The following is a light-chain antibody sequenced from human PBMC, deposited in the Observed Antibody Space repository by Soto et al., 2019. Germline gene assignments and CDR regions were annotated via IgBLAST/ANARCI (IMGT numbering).Light chain of an antibody. CDR3: CSYAGSYTYV. Sequence: QSALTQPRSVSGSPGQSVTISCTGTSSDVGTYKYVSWYQNQPGTAPKLIIYDVTKRSSGVLDRFSGSKSGDTASLTISGLQAEDEADYYCCSYAGSYTYVFGTGTKLTVL. J-gene: IGLJ1*01. CDR2: DVT. V-gene: IGLV2-11*01. CDR1: SSDVGTYKY.